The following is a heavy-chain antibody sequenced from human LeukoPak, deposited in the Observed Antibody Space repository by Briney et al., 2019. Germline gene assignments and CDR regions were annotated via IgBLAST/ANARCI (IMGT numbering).Heavy chain of an antibody. CDR3: TREERYFDWYNL. CDR1: GFTFTTYW. D-gene: IGHD3-9*01. Sequence: GGSLRLSCAASGFTFTTYWMSWVRQAPGKGLEWVGFIRSKAYGGTTEYAASVKGRFTISRDDSKSIAYLQMNSLKTEDTAVYYCTREERYFDWYNLWGQGTLVTVSS. CDR2: IRSKAYGGTT. J-gene: IGHJ4*02. V-gene: IGHV3-49*04.